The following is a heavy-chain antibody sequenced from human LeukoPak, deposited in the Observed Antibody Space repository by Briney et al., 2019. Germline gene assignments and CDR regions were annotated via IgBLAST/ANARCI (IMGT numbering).Heavy chain of an antibody. Sequence: SETLSLTCAVYGGSFSGYYWSWIRQPPGKGLEWIGEINHSGSTNYNPSLKSRVTISVDTSKNQFSLKLSSVTAADTAVYYCARQSPITIFGVATYYYYYYMDVWGKGTTVTVSS. V-gene: IGHV4-34*01. D-gene: IGHD3-3*01. CDR3: ARQSPITIFGVATYYYYYYMDV. CDR1: GGSFSGYY. J-gene: IGHJ6*03. CDR2: INHSGST.